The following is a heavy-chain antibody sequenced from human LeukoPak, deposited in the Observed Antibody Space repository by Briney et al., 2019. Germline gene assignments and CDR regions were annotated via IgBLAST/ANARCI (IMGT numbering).Heavy chain of an antibody. Sequence: SETLSLTCTVSGGSISSYYWSWIRQPPGKGLEWIGSIYYSGSTYYNPSLKSRVTISVDTSKNQFSLKLSSVTAADTAVYYCARRSYDSTAWGQGTLVTVSS. V-gene: IGHV4-39*01. CDR1: GGSISSYY. J-gene: IGHJ4*02. CDR2: IYYSGST. CDR3: ARRSYDSTA. D-gene: IGHD3-22*01.